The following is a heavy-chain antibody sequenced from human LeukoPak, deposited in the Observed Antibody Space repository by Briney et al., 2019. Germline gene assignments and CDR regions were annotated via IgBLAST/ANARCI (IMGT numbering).Heavy chain of an antibody. CDR1: GFTFRNHW. CDR2: ISSDGSST. D-gene: IGHD6-6*01. CDR3: ARDQRVTGRPDIDY. Sequence: GGSLRLSCAASGFTFRNHWMHWVRQTPGKGLVWVSRISSDGSSTTYADSVKGRFTISRDNAKNTLYLQTNNLRAEDTAMYYCARDQRVTGRPDIDYRGQGTLVIVSS. V-gene: IGHV3-74*03. J-gene: IGHJ4*02.